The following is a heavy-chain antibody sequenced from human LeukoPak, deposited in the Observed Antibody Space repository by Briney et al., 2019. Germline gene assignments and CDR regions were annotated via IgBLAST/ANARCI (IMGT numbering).Heavy chain of an antibody. CDR3: ARLDWYYYGSGRGFDP. CDR1: GGSISSSSYY. Sequence: SETLSLTCTVSGGSISSSSYYWGWIRQPPGKGLEWIGSIYYSGSTYYNPSLKSRVTISVDTSKNQFSLKLSSVTAADTAVYYCARLDWYYYGSGRGFDPWGQGTLVTVSS. V-gene: IGHV4-39*07. D-gene: IGHD3-10*01. J-gene: IGHJ5*02. CDR2: IYYSGST.